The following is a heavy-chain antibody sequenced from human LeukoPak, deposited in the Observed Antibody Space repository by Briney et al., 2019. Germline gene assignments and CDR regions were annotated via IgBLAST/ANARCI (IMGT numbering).Heavy chain of an antibody. J-gene: IGHJ3*02. CDR2: IYHSRCT. CDR3: ATNTAMANDAFDI. D-gene: IGHD5-18*01. V-gene: IGHV4-30-2*01. Sequence: SWTLSHTCACTVCSNSSGRYPWSWIRQPPGKGLEWLRYIYHSRCTYYNPFLKSRVNISVDKSKNQFSMKLSSVTAADTTVYYCATNTAMANDAFDIWGQGTMVTVSS. CDR1: VCSNSSGRYP.